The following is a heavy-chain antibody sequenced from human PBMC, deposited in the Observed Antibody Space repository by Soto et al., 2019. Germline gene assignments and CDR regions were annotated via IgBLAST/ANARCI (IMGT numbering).Heavy chain of an antibody. CDR3: ARDGHGMDV. V-gene: IGHV4-61*01. CDR1: GGSVSTGSYD. J-gene: IGHJ6*02. CDR2: IFFTGSA. Sequence: LETLSLTCPVSGGSVSTGSYDWSWIRQPPGKGLEWIGKIFFTGSAHYNPSLRNRVTMSVDTSKDQFSLTLTSVTAADTAVYYCARDGHGMDVWGQGTTVTVS.